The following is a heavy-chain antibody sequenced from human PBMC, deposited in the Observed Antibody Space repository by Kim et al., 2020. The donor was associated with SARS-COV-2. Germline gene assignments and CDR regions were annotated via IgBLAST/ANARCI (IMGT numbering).Heavy chain of an antibody. V-gene: IGHV3-49*03. Sequence: GGSLRLSCTASGFTFGDYAMSWFRQAPGKGLEWVGFIRSKAYGGTTEYAASVKGRFTISRDDSKSIAYLQMNSLKTEDTAVYYCTRALASDFWSGYYTVVGVQGGYWGQGTLVTVSS. D-gene: IGHD3-3*01. CDR3: TRALASDFWSGYYTVVGVQGGY. CDR2: IRSKAYGGTT. CDR1: GFTFGDYA. J-gene: IGHJ4*02.